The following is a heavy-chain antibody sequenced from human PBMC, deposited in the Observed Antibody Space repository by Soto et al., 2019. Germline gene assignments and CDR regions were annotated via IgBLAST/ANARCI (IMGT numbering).Heavy chain of an antibody. J-gene: IGHJ4*02. CDR1: GGSISNYY. CDR2: IYYSGST. CDR3: ARGGWRLIDY. Sequence: QVQLQESGPGLVKPSETLSLTCTVSGGSISNYYWSWIRQPPGKGLEWIASIYYSGSTKYNPSLKRRVTISVDTSKNQFSLKLSSVTAADAAVYSCARGGWRLIDYWGQGTLVTVSS. D-gene: IGHD2-21*02. V-gene: IGHV4-59*08.